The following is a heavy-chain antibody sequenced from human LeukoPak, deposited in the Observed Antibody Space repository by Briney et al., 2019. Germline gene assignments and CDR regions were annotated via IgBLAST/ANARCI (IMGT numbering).Heavy chain of an antibody. J-gene: IGHJ3*02. CDR3: ARARYANAWYAFDI. CDR1: GGSIGSGDYF. D-gene: IGHD2-2*01. CDR2: IYYSGST. Sequence: PSETLSLTCTVSGGSIGSGDYFWSWIRQPPGRGLEWIGYIYYSGSTYYNPSLKSRVTISIDTSKNQFSLKLTSVTAADTAVYYCARARYANAWYAFDIWGHGTMVTVSS. V-gene: IGHV4-30-4*02.